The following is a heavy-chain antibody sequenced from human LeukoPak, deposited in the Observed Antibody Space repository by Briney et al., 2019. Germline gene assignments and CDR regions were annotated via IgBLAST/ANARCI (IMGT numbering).Heavy chain of an antibody. CDR2: ISYDGSNK. J-gene: IGHJ4*02. D-gene: IGHD3-9*01. CDR3: AKVLRYFDWLPPFDY. V-gene: IGHV3-30*18. CDR1: GFTFSSYG. Sequence: PGRSLRLSCAASGFTFSSYGRHWVRQAPGKGLEWVAVISYDGSNKYYADSVKGRFTISRDNSKNTLYLQMNSLRAEDTAVYYCAKVLRYFDWLPPFDYWGQGTLVTVSS.